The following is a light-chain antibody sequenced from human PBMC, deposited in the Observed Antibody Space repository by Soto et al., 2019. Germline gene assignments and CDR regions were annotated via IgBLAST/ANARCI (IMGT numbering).Light chain of an antibody. J-gene: IGLJ2*01. V-gene: IGLV1-47*01. CDR3: AAWDDSLSGRV. Sequence: QSVLTQPPSASGTPGQWVTISCSGSSSNIGSNYVYWYQQLPGTAPKLLIYRNNQRPSGVPDRFSVSKSGTSASLAISGLRSEDEADYYCAAWDDSLSGRVFGGGTKLTVL. CDR2: RNN. CDR1: SSNIGSNY.